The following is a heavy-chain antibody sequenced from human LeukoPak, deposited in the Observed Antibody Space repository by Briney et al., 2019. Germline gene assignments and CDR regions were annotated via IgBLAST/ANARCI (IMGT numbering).Heavy chain of an antibody. CDR3: ALWFGELYWFDP. Sequence: ASVKVSCKASGYTFTGYYMHWVRQAPGQGLEWMGWINPNSGGTNYAQKFQGRVTMTRDTSISTAYMELSRLRSDDTALYYCALWFGELYWFDPWGQGTLVTVSS. J-gene: IGHJ5*02. CDR1: GYTFTGYY. V-gene: IGHV1-2*02. D-gene: IGHD3-10*01. CDR2: INPNSGGT.